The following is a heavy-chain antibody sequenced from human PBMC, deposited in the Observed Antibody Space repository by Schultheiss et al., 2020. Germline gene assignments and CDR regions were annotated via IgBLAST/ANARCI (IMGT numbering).Heavy chain of an antibody. J-gene: IGHJ4*02. CDR3: VKDRDRFGETYYSLDAFAV. V-gene: IGHV3-23*01. D-gene: IGHD3-10*01. Sequence: GGSLRLSCAASGFNFSTYDMNWVRQAPGKGLEWVSAISGSGGSTYYADSVKGRCTVSRDNSKNTLYLQLDSLGAEDTAMYYCVKDRDRFGETYYSLDAFAVWGQGTLVTVSS. CDR2: ISGSGGST. CDR1: GFNFSTYD.